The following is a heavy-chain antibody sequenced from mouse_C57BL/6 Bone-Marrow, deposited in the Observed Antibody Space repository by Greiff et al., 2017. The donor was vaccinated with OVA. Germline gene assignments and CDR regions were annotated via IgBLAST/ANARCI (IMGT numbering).Heavy chain of an antibody. CDR3: ARSRTTVVATWDFDY. J-gene: IGHJ2*01. V-gene: IGHV1-81*01. CDR2: IYPRSGNT. Sequence: QVQLKQSGAELARPGASVKLSCKASGYTFTSYGISWVKQRTGQGLEWIGEIYPRSGNTYYNEKFKGKATLTADKSSSTAYMELRSLTSEDSAVYFCARSRTTVVATWDFDYWGQGTTLTVSS. D-gene: IGHD1-1*01. CDR1: GYTFTSYG.